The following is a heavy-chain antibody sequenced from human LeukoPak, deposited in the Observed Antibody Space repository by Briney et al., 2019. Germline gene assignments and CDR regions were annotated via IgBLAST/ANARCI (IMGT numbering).Heavy chain of an antibody. D-gene: IGHD3-9*01. Sequence: GGSLRLSCAASGFTFSSYWMHWVRHAPGKGLVWVSRINSDGSSTRYADSVKGRFTISRDNAKNTLYLQMNSLRAEDTAVYYCARDSPGLLRYFDWLPDRYYYYYGMDVWGQGTTVTVSS. J-gene: IGHJ6*02. CDR3: ARDSPGLLRYFDWLPDRYYYYYGMDV. CDR2: INSDGSST. V-gene: IGHV3-74*01. CDR1: GFTFSSYW.